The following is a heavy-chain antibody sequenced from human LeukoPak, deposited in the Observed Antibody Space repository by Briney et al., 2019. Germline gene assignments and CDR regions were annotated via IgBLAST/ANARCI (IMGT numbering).Heavy chain of an antibody. CDR3: ARTTRRGYLDY. D-gene: IGHD3-22*01. Sequence: TPSETLSLTCAVYGGSFSGYYWSWIRQPPGKGLEWIGYIYYSGSTNYNPSLKSRVTISVDTSKNQFSLKLSSVTAADTAVYYCARTTRRGYLDYWGQGTLVTVSS. J-gene: IGHJ4*02. CDR2: IYYSGST. CDR1: GGSFSGYY. V-gene: IGHV4-59*01.